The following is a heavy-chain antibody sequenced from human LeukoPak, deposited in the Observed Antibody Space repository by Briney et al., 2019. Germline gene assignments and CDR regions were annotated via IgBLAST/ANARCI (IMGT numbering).Heavy chain of an antibody. CDR2: IKSKIGGATA. Sequence: GGSLRLSCAASGITFSTAWMSWFRQAPGKGLEWVGRIKSKIGGATADYAAPVKDRFTNSRDDSKNTLYLQMNSLKTEDTAVYYCATDRAWFDPWGQGTLVTVSS. J-gene: IGHJ5*02. D-gene: IGHD3-10*01. CDR3: ATDRAWFDP. CDR1: GITFSTAW. V-gene: IGHV3-15*01.